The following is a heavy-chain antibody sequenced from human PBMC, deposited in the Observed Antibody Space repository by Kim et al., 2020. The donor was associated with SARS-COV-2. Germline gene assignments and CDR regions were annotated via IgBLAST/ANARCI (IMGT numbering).Heavy chain of an antibody. J-gene: IGHJ4*02. CDR2: ISSSSSYI. D-gene: IGHD2-15*01. Sequence: GGSLRLSCAASGFTFSSYSMNWVRQAPGKGLEWVSSISSSSSYIYYADSVKGRFTISRDNAKNSLYLQMNSLRAEDTAVYYCAREARYGGNIDYWGQGTLVTVSS. CDR3: AREARYGGNIDY. CDR1: GFTFSSYS. V-gene: IGHV3-21*01.